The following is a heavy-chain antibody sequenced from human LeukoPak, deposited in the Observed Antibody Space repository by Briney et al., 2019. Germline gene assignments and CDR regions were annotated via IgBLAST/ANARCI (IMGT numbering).Heavy chain of an antibody. CDR1: GVTISSYA. V-gene: IGHV3-30*04. Sequence: AARTLTLSCAASGVTISSYAMHWVRQAPPPGQELVGVRSYDGSNNYYSDSLNNRFTTSSVNSTNTMYLQMTSLRAAATAVYYFARDLAYDSSGYYYWGQGTLVTVSS. CDR3: ARDLAYDSSGYYY. J-gene: IGHJ4*02. D-gene: IGHD3-22*01. CDR2: RSYDGSNN.